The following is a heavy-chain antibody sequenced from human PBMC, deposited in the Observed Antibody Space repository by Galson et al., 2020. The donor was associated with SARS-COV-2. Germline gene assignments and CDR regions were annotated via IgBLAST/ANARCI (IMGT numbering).Heavy chain of an antibody. CDR1: GFTFSSYA. CDR3: AKVKYGILTPPCG. V-gene: IGHV3-23*01. D-gene: IGHD3-9*01. CDR2: ISGSGGST. J-gene: IGHJ4*02. Sequence: GGSLRLSCAASGFTFSSYAMSWVRQAPGKGLEWVSAISGSGGSTYYADSVKGRFTVSRDNSKNTLYLQMNSLRAEDTAVYYCAKVKYGILTPPCGWGQGTLVTVSS.